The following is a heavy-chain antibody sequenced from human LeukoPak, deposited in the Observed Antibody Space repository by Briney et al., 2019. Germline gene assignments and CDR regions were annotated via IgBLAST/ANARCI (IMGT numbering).Heavy chain of an antibody. CDR1: GFTVSGNY. CDR3: AGGNTWPGLSY. V-gene: IGHV3-53*01. Sequence: GESLRLSCAASGFTVSGNYMSWVRQAPGKGLEWVSVIYTAGSTYNADSMKGRFTISRDKSKNTLYLQMNTLRAEDTAVYFCAGGNTWPGLSYWGQGTLLTVSS. J-gene: IGHJ4*02. CDR2: IYTAGST. D-gene: IGHD6-25*01.